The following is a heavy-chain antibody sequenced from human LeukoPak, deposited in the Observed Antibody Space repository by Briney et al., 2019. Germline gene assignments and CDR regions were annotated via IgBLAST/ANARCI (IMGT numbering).Heavy chain of an antibody. CDR1: GFTFSTIS. CDR3: TRDLPVPSLVRGIIIYGLIDY. CDR2: ISPDGETI. V-gene: IGHV3-21*06. J-gene: IGHJ4*02. Sequence: GGSLRLSCEASGFTFSTISMNWVRQAPGKGLEWVSSISPDGETIYHADSVKGRLTTSRDNAKSSLYLQMNSLRAEDTALYYCTRDLPVPSLVRGIIIYGLIDYWGQGTLVAVSS. D-gene: IGHD3-10*01.